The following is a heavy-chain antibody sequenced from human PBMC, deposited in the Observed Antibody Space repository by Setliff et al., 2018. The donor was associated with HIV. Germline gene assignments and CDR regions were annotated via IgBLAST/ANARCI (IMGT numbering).Heavy chain of an antibody. CDR2: ISAYNGNT. D-gene: IGHD3-10*01. CDR1: GYTFTSYG. Sequence: ASVKVSCKASGYTFTSYGISWVRQAPGQGLEWMGWISAYNGNTNYAQKFQGRVTMTRDTSISTAYMELSRLRSDDTAVYYCAQGAIRDSGSHITTRWGQGTLVTISP. J-gene: IGHJ4*02. V-gene: IGHV1-18*01. CDR3: AQGAIRDSGSHITTR.